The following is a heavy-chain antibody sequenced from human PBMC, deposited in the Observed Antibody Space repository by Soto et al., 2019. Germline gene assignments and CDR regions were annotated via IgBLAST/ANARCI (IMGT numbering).Heavy chain of an antibody. CDR1: GFTVSSNY. CDR2: IYSGGST. CDR3: AREVVVVVAATRGGSAFDI. D-gene: IGHD2-15*01. Sequence: GGSLRLSCAASGFTVSSNYMSWVRQAPGKGLEWVSVIYSGGSTYYADSVKGRFTISRDNSKNTLYLQMNSLRAEDTAVYYCAREVVVVVAATRGGSAFDIWGQGTMVTVSS. J-gene: IGHJ3*02. V-gene: IGHV3-66*01.